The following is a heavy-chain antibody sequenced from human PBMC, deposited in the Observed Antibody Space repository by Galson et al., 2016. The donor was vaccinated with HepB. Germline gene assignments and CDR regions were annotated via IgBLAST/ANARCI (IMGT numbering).Heavy chain of an antibody. CDR1: GYIFTRNG. Sequence: SVKVSCKASGYIFTRNGISWVRQAPGQGLEWLGWISTNSGSTDYAQKVQDRKTMTTDTSTRTVYMELRSLTSDDTAVYYCARDANRNLDYWGQGTLVTVSS. CDR2: ISTNSGST. V-gene: IGHV1-18*01. J-gene: IGHJ4*02. CDR3: ARDANRNLDY. D-gene: IGHD1-1*01.